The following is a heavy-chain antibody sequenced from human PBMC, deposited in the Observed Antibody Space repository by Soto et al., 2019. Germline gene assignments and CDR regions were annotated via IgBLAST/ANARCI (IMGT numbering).Heavy chain of an antibody. CDR2: IIPIFTTT. CDR3: AREVAADGTFREDVFDI. J-gene: IGHJ3*02. D-gene: IGHD6-13*01. CDR1: GGTFSNHA. Sequence: QVHLVKSGAEVKKPGSSVKVSCKASGGTFSNHAINWVRQAPGQGLEWMGRIIPIFTTTNYAQKFQGRVTITADESTITAYMELSSLKYDDTAIYYCAREVAADGTFREDVFDIWGQGTMVTVSS. V-gene: IGHV1-69*12.